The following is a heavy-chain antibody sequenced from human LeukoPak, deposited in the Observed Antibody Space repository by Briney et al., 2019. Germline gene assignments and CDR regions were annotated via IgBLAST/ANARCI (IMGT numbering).Heavy chain of an antibody. Sequence: GGSLRLSCAASGFTFSDSYMSWIRQAPGKGLEWLSYISSSGSTIYYADSVKGRFTISRDNAKNSLYLQMNSLRAEDTAVYYCAKDRLAARAEFDYWGQGTLVTVSS. CDR1: GFTFSDSY. D-gene: IGHD6-6*01. CDR2: ISSSGSTI. V-gene: IGHV3-11*01. J-gene: IGHJ4*02. CDR3: AKDRLAARAEFDY.